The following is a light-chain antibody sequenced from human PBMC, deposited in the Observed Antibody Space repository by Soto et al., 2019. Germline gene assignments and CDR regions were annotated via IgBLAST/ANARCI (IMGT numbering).Light chain of an antibody. CDR1: QNVNSN. Sequence: EIEMTQSPGTLSVSPGERATLSCRASQNVNSNLAWYQQKPGQAPRFLIYGASTRATGIPARFSGSGSGTEFTLTISSLQSEDFAVYYWQQYNTWPRTFGQGTKVEIK. CDR2: GAS. V-gene: IGKV3-15*01. J-gene: IGKJ1*01. CDR3: QQYNTWPRT.